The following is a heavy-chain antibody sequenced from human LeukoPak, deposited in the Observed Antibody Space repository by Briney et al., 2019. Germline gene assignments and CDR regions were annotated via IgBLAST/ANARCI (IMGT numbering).Heavy chain of an antibody. J-gene: IGHJ6*02. Sequence: SETLSLTCTVSGGSISSSSYYWGWIRQPLGKGLEWIGSIYYSGSTYYNPSLKSRVTISVDTSKNQFSLKLSPVTAADTAVYYCARTARNYYGMDVWGQGTTVTVSS. D-gene: IGHD5-18*01. V-gene: IGHV4-39*01. CDR2: IYYSGST. CDR1: GGSISSSSYY. CDR3: ARTARNYYGMDV.